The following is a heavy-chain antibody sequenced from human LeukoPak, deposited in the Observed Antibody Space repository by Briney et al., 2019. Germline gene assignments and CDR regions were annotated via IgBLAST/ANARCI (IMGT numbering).Heavy chain of an antibody. D-gene: IGHD5-18*01. CDR1: GGSISRYY. J-gene: IGHJ6*02. CDR2: IYYSGST. Sequence: LETLSLTCTVSGGSISRYYWSWIRQPPGKGLEWIGYIYYSGSTYYNPSLKSRVTISVDTSKNQFSLKLSSVTAADTAVYYCARDRYSYGQGAYYYYGMDVWGQGTTVTVSS. CDR3: ARDRYSYGQGAYYYYGMDV. V-gene: IGHV4-59*12.